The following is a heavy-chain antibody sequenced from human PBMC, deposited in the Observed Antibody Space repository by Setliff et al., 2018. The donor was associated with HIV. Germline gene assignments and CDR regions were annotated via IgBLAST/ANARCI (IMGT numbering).Heavy chain of an antibody. D-gene: IGHD1-26*01. J-gene: IGHJ3*02. CDR3: AKTSVGATGLYAFDI. CDR1: GGSISSGTNY. Sequence: PSETLSLTCSVSGGSISSGTNYWGWIRQPPGKGLEWIGSIYHSGSTHYNPSLRSRVTMSVDTSKNQFSLNLRSVTAADTAVYYCAKTSVGATGLYAFDIWGQGTMVTVSS. CDR2: IYHSGST. V-gene: IGHV4-39*07.